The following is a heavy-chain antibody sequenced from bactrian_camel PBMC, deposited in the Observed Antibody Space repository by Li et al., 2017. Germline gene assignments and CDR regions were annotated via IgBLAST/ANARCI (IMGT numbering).Heavy chain of an antibody. Sequence: HVQLVESGGGSVQPGGSLTLSCVASGDTDMSNCRAWYRQTPGKEREKVAHIWTGDGTTMYANSVKGRFTISRDNEKNIVYLQMNNMTREDSATYYCAADRGAGNRKVCSWGNPYWGQGTQVTVS. CDR2: IWTGDGTT. D-gene: IGHD5*01. V-gene: IGHV3S53*01. CDR1: GDTDMSNC. CDR3: AADRGAGNRKVCSWGNPY. J-gene: IGHJ4*01.